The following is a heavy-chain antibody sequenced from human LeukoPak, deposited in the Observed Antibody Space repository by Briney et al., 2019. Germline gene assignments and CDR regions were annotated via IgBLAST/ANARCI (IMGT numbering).Heavy chain of an antibody. CDR3: ARHDVLRYFDWLPPDY. CDR1: GYSFTSYW. D-gene: IGHD3-9*01. CDR2: IDPSDSYT. V-gene: IGHV5-10-1*01. Sequence: GESLKISCKGSGYSFTSYWIRWVRQMPGKGLEWMGRIDPSDSYTNYSPSFQGHVTISADKSISTAYLQWSSLKASDTAMYYCARHDVLRYFDWLPPDYWGQGTLVTVSS. J-gene: IGHJ4*02.